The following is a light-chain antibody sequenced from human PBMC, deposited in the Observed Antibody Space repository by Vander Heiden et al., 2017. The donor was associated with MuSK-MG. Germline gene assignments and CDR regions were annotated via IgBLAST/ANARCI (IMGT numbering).Light chain of an antibody. V-gene: IGLV3-21*02. CDR1: NIGSKT. CDR3: QVWDRSSDHPV. CDR2: DDS. Sequence: SYVLTQPPSVSVAPGQTARITCGGNNIGSKTVHWYQQKPGKAPVLVVYDDSDRPSGIPERFSGSNSGNTATLTSSRVEAGDEADYYCQVWDRSSDHPVFGGGTKLTVL. J-gene: IGLJ2*01.